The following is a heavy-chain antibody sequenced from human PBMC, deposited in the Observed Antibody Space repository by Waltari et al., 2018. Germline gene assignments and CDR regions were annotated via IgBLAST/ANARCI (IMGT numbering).Heavy chain of an antibody. D-gene: IGHD4-17*01. V-gene: IGHV4-38-2*01. CDR3: ARGGDYDPLGY. Sequence: QVQLQESGPGLVKPSETLSLTCAVSGYSISRGYYWGWIRQPPGKGLEWIGSIYHSGSTYYNPSLKSRVTISVDTSKNQFSLKLSSVTAADTAVYYCARGGDYDPLGYWGQGTLVTVSS. J-gene: IGHJ4*02. CDR2: IYHSGST. CDR1: GYSISRGYY.